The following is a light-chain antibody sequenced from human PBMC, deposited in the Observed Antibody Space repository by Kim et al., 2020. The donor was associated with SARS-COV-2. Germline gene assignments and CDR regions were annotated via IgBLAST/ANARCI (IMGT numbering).Light chain of an antibody. CDR1: SSNVGSDT. V-gene: IGLV1-44*01. CDR3: AAWDDRLKEWV. Sequence: GQRVTISCSGSSSNVGSDTLTWYQHLPGAAPKLLLYSDFRRPSGVPDRVSGSKSGTSASLAISGLQSEDEATYYCAAWDDRLKEWVFGGGTQLTVL. J-gene: IGLJ3*02. CDR2: SDF.